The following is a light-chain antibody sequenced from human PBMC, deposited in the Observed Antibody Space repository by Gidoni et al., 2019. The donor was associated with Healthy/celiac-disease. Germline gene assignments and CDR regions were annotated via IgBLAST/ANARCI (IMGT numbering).Light chain of an antibody. V-gene: IGLV2-23*01. CDR2: EGS. Sequence: QSALTQPASVSGSPGQSITISCTGTSRDVGSFNLVPWYQQHPGKAPKLMIYEGSKRPSGVSNRFSGSKSGNTASLTISGLQAEDEADYYCCSYAGSSLYVFGTGTKVTVL. CDR3: CSYAGSSLYV. CDR1: SRDVGSFNL. J-gene: IGLJ1*01.